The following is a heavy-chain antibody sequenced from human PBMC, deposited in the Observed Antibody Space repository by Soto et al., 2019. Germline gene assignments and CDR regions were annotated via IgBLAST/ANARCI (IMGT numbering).Heavy chain of an antibody. D-gene: IGHD6-13*01. CDR2: IKQDGSEK. Sequence: EVQLVESGGGLVQPGGSRRLSCAASGFTFSSYWMSWVRQAPVKGLEWVGNIKQDGSEKNYVDFMEGRFTISRDNAENSLYLQMNILRAEDTAVYYCARIASAGRGWDVWGQGTTVVVSS. J-gene: IGHJ6*02. CDR3: ARIASAGRGWDV. V-gene: IGHV3-7*01. CDR1: GFTFSSYW.